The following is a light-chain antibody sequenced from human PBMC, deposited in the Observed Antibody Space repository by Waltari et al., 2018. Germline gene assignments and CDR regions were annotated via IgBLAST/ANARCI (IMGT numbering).Light chain of an antibody. V-gene: IGKV4-1*01. CDR1: QSVLYSSNNKTY. CDR2: WAS. CDR3: QQYYSTPPVT. Sequence: DIVMTQSPDSLAVSLGERATINCKSSQSVLYSSNNKTYLAWYQQKQGQPPKLLIYWASTRESGVPDRFSGSGSGTDFTLTISSLRAEDVAVYYCQQYYSTPPVTFGQGTRLEIK. J-gene: IGKJ5*01.